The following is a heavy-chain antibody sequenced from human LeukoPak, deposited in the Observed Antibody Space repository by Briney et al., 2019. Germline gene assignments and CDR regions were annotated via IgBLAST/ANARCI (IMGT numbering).Heavy chain of an antibody. V-gene: IGHV3-30*02. CDR1: GFTFSSYG. J-gene: IGHJ4*02. CDR2: IRYDGSNK. D-gene: IGHD3-22*01. CDR3: ARSYYDNSGSFGF. Sequence: PGGSLRLSCAASGFTFSSYGMHWVRQAPGKGLEWVAFIRYDGSNKYYADSVKGRFTISRDNSKNTLYLQMNSLRAEDTAVYYCARSYYDNSGSFGFWGQGTLVTVSS.